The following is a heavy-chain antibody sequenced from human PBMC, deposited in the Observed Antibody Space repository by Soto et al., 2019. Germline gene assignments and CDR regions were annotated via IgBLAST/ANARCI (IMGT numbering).Heavy chain of an antibody. V-gene: IGHV4-59*01. Sequence: QVQLQESGPGLVKPSETLSLTCTVSGGSISGYYWRWIRQPPGKGLEWLGYISYSGVTNYNPSLKSRVTISVDTSKNQFSLKLSSVTAVDTALYYCARDQIKRGSAGYYYYMDVWGNGTTVTVSS. CDR3: ARDQIKRGSAGYYYYMDV. CDR1: GGSISGYY. J-gene: IGHJ6*03. CDR2: ISYSGVT. D-gene: IGHD5-12*01.